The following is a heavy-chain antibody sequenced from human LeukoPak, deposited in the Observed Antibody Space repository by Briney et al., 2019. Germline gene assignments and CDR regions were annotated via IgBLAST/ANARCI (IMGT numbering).Heavy chain of an antibody. D-gene: IGHD3-10*01. J-gene: IGHJ4*02. CDR2: IYSGGST. Sequence: GGSLRLSCAASGFTVSSNYMSWVRQAPGKGLEWVSVIYSGGSTYYADSVKGQFTISRDNSKNTLYLQMNSLRAEDTAVYYCARQTYYYGSGSFDYWGQGTLVTVSS. CDR3: ARQTYYYGSGSFDY. CDR1: GFTVSSNY. V-gene: IGHV3-53*01.